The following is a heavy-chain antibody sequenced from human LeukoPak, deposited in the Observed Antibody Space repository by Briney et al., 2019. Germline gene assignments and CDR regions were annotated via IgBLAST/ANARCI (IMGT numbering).Heavy chain of an antibody. V-gene: IGHV3-48*01. Sequence: GGSLRLSCAASGFTFSSYSMNWVRQAPGKGLEWVSYISSSSSTIYYADSVKGRFTISRDNAKNTLYLQMNSLRAEDTAVYYCGYYYYGMDVWGQGTTVTVSS. J-gene: IGHJ6*02. CDR1: GFTFSSYS. CDR2: ISSSSSTI. CDR3: GYYYYGMDV.